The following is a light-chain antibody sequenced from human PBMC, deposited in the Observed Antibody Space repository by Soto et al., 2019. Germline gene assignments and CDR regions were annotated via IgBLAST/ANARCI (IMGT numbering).Light chain of an antibody. V-gene: IGKV2-30*01. CDR1: QGLVYSDGNIY. CDR2: KIS. Sequence: EVVMTQSPLSLPVTLGQPASISCKSTQGLVYSDGNIYLNWFHQRPGQSPRRLFNKISDPDFGVPDILISSRSGTDFTRTISRLEGKDVRIYYCMQSTHWTVTFGQLTKLEI. J-gene: IGKJ2*01. CDR3: MQSTHWTVT.